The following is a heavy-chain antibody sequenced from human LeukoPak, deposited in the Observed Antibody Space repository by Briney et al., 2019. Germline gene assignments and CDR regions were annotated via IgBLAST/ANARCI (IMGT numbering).Heavy chain of an antibody. J-gene: IGHJ4*02. Sequence: PGGSLRLSCAASGFTFSSYAMSWVRQASGKGLEWVSAISGRGGNTYYADSVKGRFTISRDNSKNTLYLQMNSLRAEDTAVYYCAKRPTPYYDSSYFDYWGQGTLVTVSS. CDR1: GFTFSSYA. V-gene: IGHV3-23*01. CDR3: AKRPTPYYDSSYFDY. D-gene: IGHD3-22*01. CDR2: ISGRGGNT.